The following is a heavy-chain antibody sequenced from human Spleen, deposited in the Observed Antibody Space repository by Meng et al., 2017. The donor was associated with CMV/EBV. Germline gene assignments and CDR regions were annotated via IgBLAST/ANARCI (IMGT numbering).Heavy chain of an antibody. CDR3: ARVEGVAAAGWFDS. D-gene: IGHD6-13*01. CDR2: ISSTTSYI. Sequence: GESLKISCAASGFTFSSYSMNWVRQAPGRGLEWVSLISSTTSYIYYADSVMGRFTISRDNAKNSPYLQMNSLRADDTAVYYCARVEGVAAAGWFDSWGLGTLVTVSS. V-gene: IGHV3-21*01. CDR1: GFTFSSYS. J-gene: IGHJ5*01.